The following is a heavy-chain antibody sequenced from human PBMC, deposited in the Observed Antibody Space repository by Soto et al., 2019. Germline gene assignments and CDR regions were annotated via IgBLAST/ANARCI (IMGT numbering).Heavy chain of an antibody. CDR3: AREGGYYVCDI. J-gene: IGHJ3*02. Sequence: QVQLVESGGGVVQPGRSLRLSCAASGFTFSSNAMHWVRQAPGKGLEWVAVISFDGSDKYYADSVRGRFTISRDNSKKTLYLQMDSLRPDDMAGYYCAREGGYYVCDIWGQGTMVTVSS. CDR1: GFTFSSNA. V-gene: IGHV3-30-3*01. D-gene: IGHD1-26*01. CDR2: ISFDGSDK.